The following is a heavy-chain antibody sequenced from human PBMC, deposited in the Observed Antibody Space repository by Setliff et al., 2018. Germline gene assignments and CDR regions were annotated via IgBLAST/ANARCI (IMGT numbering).Heavy chain of an antibody. D-gene: IGHD6-13*01. V-gene: IGHV4-38-2*01. CDR1: GYSMSSGYY. CDR3: ARGGLAAAATH. CDR2: IYHSGQT. Sequence: SETLSLTCAVSGYSMSSGYYWGWFRQPPGKGLEWIGSIYHSGQTFYNPSLKSRATLSVDTSKDQFSLRLTSVPAADTAVYYCARGGLAAAATHWGQGTLVTVSS. J-gene: IGHJ4*02.